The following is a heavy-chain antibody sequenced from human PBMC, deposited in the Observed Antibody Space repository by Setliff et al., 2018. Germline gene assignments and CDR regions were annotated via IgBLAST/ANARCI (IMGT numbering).Heavy chain of an antibody. V-gene: IGHV1-46*01. CDR3: ARDVFPYHYEGAFDI. CDR1: GSTFTSHY. Sequence: ASVKVSCKASGSTFTSHYMHWVRQAPGLGLEWMGTINPSSGRTSYAQKFQGRVTMTRDTSTSTVYMDMSSLRSEDTAVYYCARDVFPYHYEGAFDIWGQVTMVTVSS. J-gene: IGHJ3*02. D-gene: IGHD3-22*01. CDR2: INPSSGRT.